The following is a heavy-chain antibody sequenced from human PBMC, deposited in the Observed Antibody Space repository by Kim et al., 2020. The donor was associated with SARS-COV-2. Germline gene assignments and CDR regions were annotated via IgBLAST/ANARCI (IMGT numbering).Heavy chain of an antibody. CDR3: AKKPRYYYGMDV. CDR2: ISGDSAGT. Sequence: GGSLRLSCAASGFTFSTSAMFWVRQAPGKGLEWVSAISGDSAGTFYADSVKGRFTISRDNSKNTPYLQMNTLRVEDTAIYYCAKKPRYYYGMDVWGQGTTVTVSS. V-gene: IGHV3-23*01. CDR1: GFTFSTSA. J-gene: IGHJ6*02.